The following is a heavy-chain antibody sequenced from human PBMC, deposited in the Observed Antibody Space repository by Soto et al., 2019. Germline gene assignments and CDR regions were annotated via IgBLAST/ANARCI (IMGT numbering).Heavy chain of an antibody. D-gene: IGHD1-26*01. CDR2: TNQDGSEK. V-gene: IGHV3-7*01. J-gene: IGHJ4*02. CDR3: SGGVGDAF. Sequence: EVLLVESGGGLVQTGGSLRLSCAISESTVSRDWMNWVRQAPGKGLEWVAHTNQDGSEKYYADSVKGRFTISRDNAKKSLYLQMNSLRAGDTAMYYCSGGVGDAFWGQGTLVTVSS. CDR1: ESTVSRDW.